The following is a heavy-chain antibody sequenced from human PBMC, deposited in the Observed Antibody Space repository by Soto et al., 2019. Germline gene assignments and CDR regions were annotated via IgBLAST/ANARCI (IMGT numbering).Heavy chain of an antibody. CDR1: GGSISSGVYY. D-gene: IGHD2-15*01. CDR3: ARGGGYCSSTLCLPRHGPSWFDP. V-gene: IGHV4-31*03. Sequence: PSETLSLTCTVSGGSISSGVYYWSWFRQSPGKGLEWIGYIYHSGTTHYNPSLKSRVSISIDTSKSQFSLNLTSVTAADTAVYSCARGGGYCSSTLCLPRHGPSWFDPWGQGTLVTVS. J-gene: IGHJ5*02. CDR2: IYHSGTT.